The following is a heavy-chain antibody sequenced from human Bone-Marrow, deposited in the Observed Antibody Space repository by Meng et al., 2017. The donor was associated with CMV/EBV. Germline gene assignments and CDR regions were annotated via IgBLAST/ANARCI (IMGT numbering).Heavy chain of an antibody. CDR3: ARRTPRYCSSASCSNKRGAFDI. CDR2: IYYSGST. Sequence: SQTLSLTCTVSGGSISSSSYYWGWIRQPPGKGLEWIGSIYYSGSTYYNPSLKSRVTISVDTSTNQFSLKLSSVTAADTAVFYCARRTPRYCSSASCSNKRGAFDIWGQGTMVTVSS. D-gene: IGHD2-2*01. V-gene: IGHV4-39*01. CDR1: GGSISSSSYY. J-gene: IGHJ3*02.